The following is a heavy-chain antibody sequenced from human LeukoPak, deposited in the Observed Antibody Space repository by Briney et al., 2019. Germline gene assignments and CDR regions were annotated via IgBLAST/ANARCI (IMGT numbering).Heavy chain of an antibody. CDR2: ISGYNGNT. CDR1: GYTFISYG. Sequence: ASVKVSCKASGYTFISYGISWVRQAPGQGLEWMGWISGYNGNTNYAQKLQGRVTMTTDTSTSTAYMELRSLRSDDTAVYYCAREGSSGWYADYWGQGTLVTVSS. CDR3: AREGSSGWYADY. V-gene: IGHV1-18*01. J-gene: IGHJ4*02. D-gene: IGHD6-19*01.